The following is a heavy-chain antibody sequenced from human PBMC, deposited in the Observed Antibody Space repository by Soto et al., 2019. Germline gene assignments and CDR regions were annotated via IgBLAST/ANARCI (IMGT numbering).Heavy chain of an antibody. D-gene: IGHD3-9*01. CDR1: GYTFTSYG. Sequence: ASVKVSCKASGYTFTSYGISWVRQAPGQGLEWMGWISAYSSNTNHAQKLQGRLTVTTDTSTSTAYMELRSLRSDDTAVYYCARDADILTGYYTSGWFDPWGQGTLVTVSS. V-gene: IGHV1-18*01. CDR2: ISAYSSNT. CDR3: ARDADILTGYYTSGWFDP. J-gene: IGHJ5*02.